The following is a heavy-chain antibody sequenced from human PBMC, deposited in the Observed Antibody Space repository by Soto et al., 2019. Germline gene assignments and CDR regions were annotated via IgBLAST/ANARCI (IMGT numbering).Heavy chain of an antibody. CDR3: AKDYAPRYTGYCTNGVCYIGNAIETDY. Sequence: GGSLRLSCAASGFTFSSYGMHWVRQAPGKGLEWVAVISYDGSNKYYADSVKGRFTISRDNSKNTLYLQMNSLRAEDTAVYYCAKDYAPRYTGYCTNGVCYIGNAIETDYWGQGTLVTVSS. D-gene: IGHD2-8*01. V-gene: IGHV3-30*18. CDR1: GFTFSSYG. CDR2: ISYDGSNK. J-gene: IGHJ4*02.